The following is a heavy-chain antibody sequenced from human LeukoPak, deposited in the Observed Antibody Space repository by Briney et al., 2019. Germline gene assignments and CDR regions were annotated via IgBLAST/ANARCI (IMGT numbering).Heavy chain of an antibody. V-gene: IGHV3-66*02. J-gene: IGHJ5*02. CDR2: IYSGGTT. CDR3: ARTVTTGP. CDR1: GFAVSSSY. Sequence: GGSLRLSCAAPGFAVSSSYMSWVRQAPGKGPEWVSVIYSGGTTNYADSVKGRFTISRDNSKNTLYLQMNSLRLEDTAVYYCARTVTTGPWGQGTLVTVSS. D-gene: IGHD4-17*01.